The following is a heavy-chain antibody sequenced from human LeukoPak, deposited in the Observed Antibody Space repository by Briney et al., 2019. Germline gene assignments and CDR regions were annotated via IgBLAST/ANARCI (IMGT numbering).Heavy chain of an antibody. CDR3: ARDPAPEDN. J-gene: IGHJ4*02. CDR2: ITSRSDI. D-gene: IGHD1-14*01. V-gene: IGHV3-21*01. Sequence: GGSLRLSCAASGCTFSTYTMNWVRQAPGKGLEWVSSITSRSDIYYADSVRGRFTISRDNAKNSLYLQMNSLRAEDTAVYYCARDPAPEDNWGQGTLVTVSS. CDR1: GCTFSTYT.